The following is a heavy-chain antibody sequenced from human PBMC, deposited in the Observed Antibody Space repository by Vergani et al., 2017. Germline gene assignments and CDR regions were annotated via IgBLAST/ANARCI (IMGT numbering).Heavy chain of an antibody. CDR1: GYTFTSYD. D-gene: IGHD6-13*01. Sequence: QVQLVQSGAEVKKPGASVKVSCKASGYTFTSYDINWVRQATGQGLEWMGWMNPNSGNTGYAQKFQGRVTMTRNTSISTAYMELSSLRSEDTAVYYCARGPICYSSKTKYYYYYMDVWGKGTTVTVSS. CDR2: MNPNSGNT. V-gene: IGHV1-8*01. CDR3: ARGPICYSSKTKYYYYYMDV. J-gene: IGHJ6*03.